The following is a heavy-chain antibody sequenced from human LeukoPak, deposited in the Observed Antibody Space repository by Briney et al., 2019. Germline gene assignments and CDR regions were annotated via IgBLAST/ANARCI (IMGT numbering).Heavy chain of an antibody. D-gene: IGHD3-3*01. CDR1: GFTFSSYS. CDR3: AISRGKYDFWGGY. CDR2: ISSSSSTI. V-gene: IGHV3-48*04. Sequence: GGSLRLSCAASGFTFSSYSMNWVRQAPGKGLEWVSYISSSSSTIYYADSVKGRFTISRDNAKNSLYLQMNSLRAEDTAVYYCAISRGKYDFWGGYWGQGTLVTVSS. J-gene: IGHJ4*02.